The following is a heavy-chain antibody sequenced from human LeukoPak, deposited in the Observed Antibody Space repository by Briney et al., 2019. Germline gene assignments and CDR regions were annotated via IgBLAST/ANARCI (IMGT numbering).Heavy chain of an antibody. V-gene: IGHV4-30-4*01. D-gene: IGHD3-16*02. Sequence: PSETLSLTCTVSGGSISSGDYQWGWIRQPPGKGLEWIGYIYYHGSAYYNPSLKSRVTISVDTSKNQFSMKPSSVTAADTAVYYCASNYDDVWGRYRYGSDAYDVWGQGTLVSVSS. CDR1: GGSISSGDYQ. J-gene: IGHJ3*01. CDR3: ASNYDDVWGRYRYGSDAYDV. CDR2: IYYHGSA.